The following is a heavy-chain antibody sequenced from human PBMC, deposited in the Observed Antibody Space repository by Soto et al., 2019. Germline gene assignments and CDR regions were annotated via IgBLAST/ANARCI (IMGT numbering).Heavy chain of an antibody. D-gene: IGHD4-17*01. V-gene: IGHV4-31*03. J-gene: IGHJ3*02. CDR1: GDSISSGAYY. CDR3: ARDPTTVTKGAFDI. CDR2: ISYSGST. Sequence: QVQLQVSGPGLVKPSQTLSLTCSVSGDSISSGAYYWGWIRQHPGEGLEWVGYISYSGSTYYNPSLTSRVSISIDTSKNHLSLRLTSVTAADTAVYYCARDPTTVTKGAFDIWGQGTMVTVSS.